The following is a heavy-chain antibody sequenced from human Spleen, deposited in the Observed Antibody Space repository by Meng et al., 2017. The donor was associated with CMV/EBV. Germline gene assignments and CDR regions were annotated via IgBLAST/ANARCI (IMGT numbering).Heavy chain of an antibody. CDR2: ISSSSSTI. CDR3: ARDGAVPAAGVDWFDA. Sequence: GESLKISCAASGFTFSSYSMNWVRQAPGKGLEWVSYISSSSSTIYYADSVKGRFTISRDNAKNSLYLQMNSLRAEDTAVYYCARDGAVPAAGVDWFDAWGQGTLVTVSS. V-gene: IGHV3-48*04. CDR1: GFTFSSYS. D-gene: IGHD2-2*01. J-gene: IGHJ5*02.